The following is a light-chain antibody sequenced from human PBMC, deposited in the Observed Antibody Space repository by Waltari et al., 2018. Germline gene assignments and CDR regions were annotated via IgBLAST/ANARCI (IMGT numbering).Light chain of an antibody. V-gene: IGLV2-14*02. J-gene: IGLJ2*01. CDR2: DVT. CDR3: SSYRSSTTPIPV. Sequence: QSALTQPASVSGSPGQSITIPCTGTSRDVGRYDLVSWYQQHPGKAPKPMIYDVTKRPSGVSSRFSASKSGNTASLTISGLQSEDEADYFCSSYRSSTTPIPVFGGGTKLTVL. CDR1: SRDVGRYDL.